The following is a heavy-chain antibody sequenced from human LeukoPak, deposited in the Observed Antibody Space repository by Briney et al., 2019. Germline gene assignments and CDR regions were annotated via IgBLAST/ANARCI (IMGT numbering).Heavy chain of an antibody. CDR1: GGSISSYY. V-gene: IGHV4-59*01. J-gene: IGHJ4*02. Sequence: PSETLSLTCTVSGGSISSYYWSWIRQPPGKGLEWFGYIYSSGSTNYSPSLKSRVTISVDASKNHFSLKLNSVTAADTAVYFCARSANTRASFDYWGQGTLVTVSS. CDR3: ARSANTRASFDY. CDR2: IYSSGST.